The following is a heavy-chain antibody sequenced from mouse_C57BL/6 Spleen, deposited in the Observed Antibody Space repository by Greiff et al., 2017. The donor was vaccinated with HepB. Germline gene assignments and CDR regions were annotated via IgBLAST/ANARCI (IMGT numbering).Heavy chain of an antibody. CDR3: AIPLITTGYAMDY. CDR1: GYTFTSYW. D-gene: IGHD1-1*01. V-gene: IGHV1-64*01. J-gene: IGHJ4*01. Sequence: QVQLQQPGAELVKPGASVKLSCKASGYTFTSYWMHWVKQRPGQGLEWIGMIHPNSGSTNYNEKFKSKATLTVDKSSSTAYMQLSSLTSEDSAFYYCAIPLITTGYAMDYWGQGTSVTVSS. CDR2: IHPNSGST.